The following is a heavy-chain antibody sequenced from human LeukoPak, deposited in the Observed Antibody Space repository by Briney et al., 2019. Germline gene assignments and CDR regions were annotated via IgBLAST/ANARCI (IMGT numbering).Heavy chain of an antibody. CDR3: ARDGAVYYFDY. J-gene: IGHJ4*02. V-gene: IGHV1-69*04. Sequence: ASVKVSCKASGGTFSSYAISWVRQAPGQGLEWMGRIIPILGIANYAQKFQGRVTITADKSTSTAYMELSSLRSEDTAVYYCARDGAVYYFDYWGQGTLVTVSS. CDR1: GGTFSSYA. CDR2: IIPILGIA.